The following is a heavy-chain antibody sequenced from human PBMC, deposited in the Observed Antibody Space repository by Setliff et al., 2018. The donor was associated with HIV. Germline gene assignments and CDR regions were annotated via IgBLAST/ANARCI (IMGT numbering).Heavy chain of an antibody. CDR1: GYIFTDYY. Sequence: SVKVSCKASGYIFTDYYLHWVRQAPGQGLEWMGVINPYGGAADFAQRSRDRLAMTTDTSTSTVFLELSSLRSEDTAIYYCARVYCSTRSCVDEWYFDYWGQGTPVTVSS. J-gene: IGHJ4*02. CDR3: ARVYCSTRSCVDEWYFDY. V-gene: IGHV1-46*01. D-gene: IGHD2-2*01. CDR2: INPYGGAA.